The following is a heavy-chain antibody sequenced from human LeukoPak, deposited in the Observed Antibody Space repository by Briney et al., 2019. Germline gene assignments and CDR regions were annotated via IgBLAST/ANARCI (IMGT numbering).Heavy chain of an antibody. CDR1: GGSFSGYY. V-gene: IGHV4-34*01. Sequence: SGTLSLTCAVYGGSFSGYYWSWIRQPPGKGLEWIGEINHSGSTNYNPSLKSRVTISVDTSKNQFSLKLSSVTAADTAVYYCARKERHWYFDLWGRGTLVTVSS. CDR2: INHSGST. D-gene: IGHD1-1*01. J-gene: IGHJ2*01. CDR3: ARKERHWYFDL.